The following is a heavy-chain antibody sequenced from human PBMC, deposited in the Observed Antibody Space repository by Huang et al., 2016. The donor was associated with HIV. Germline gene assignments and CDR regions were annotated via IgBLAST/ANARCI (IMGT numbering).Heavy chain of an antibody. J-gene: IGHJ6*02. V-gene: IGHV3-7*01. CDR2: IKQDESEK. CDR3: ATKTAAMDI. Sequence: VESGGRLVQPGGSIRLSCVGSTFTFGAYWMSWVRQSPGNGLEWWANIKQDESEKYYVDALKGRFNISRDNAKKVLFLEMNNVRVEDTATYYCATKTAAMDIWGQGTTVTVS. D-gene: IGHD1-7*01. CDR1: TFTFGAYW.